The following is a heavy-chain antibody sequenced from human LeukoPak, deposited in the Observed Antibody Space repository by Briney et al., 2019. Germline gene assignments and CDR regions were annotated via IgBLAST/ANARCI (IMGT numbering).Heavy chain of an antibody. CDR2: ISYGGAT. Sequence: PSETLSLTCTVSGGSISSYYWSWIRQPPGKGLEWIGYISYGGATSYNPPLKRRVTISVDSPKNRFSLRLSSLTAADTALYYCARHGGTLDYFDYWGPGSLVTVSS. CDR3: ARHGGTLDYFDY. V-gene: IGHV4-59*08. D-gene: IGHD1-26*01. CDR1: GGSISSYY. J-gene: IGHJ4*02.